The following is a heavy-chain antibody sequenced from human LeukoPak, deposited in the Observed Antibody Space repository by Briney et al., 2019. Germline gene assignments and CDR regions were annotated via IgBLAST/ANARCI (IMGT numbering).Heavy chain of an antibody. CDR2: IIPIFGTA. J-gene: IGHJ3*02. D-gene: IGHD5-12*01. Sequence: ASVKVSCKASGGTFSSYAISWVRQAPGQGLEWMGGIIPIFGTANYAQKFQGRVTITADKSTSTAYMELSSLRSEDTAVYYCAREDGGYDLRAYAFDIWGQGTMVTVSS. CDR3: AREDGGYDLRAYAFDI. CDR1: GGTFSSYA. V-gene: IGHV1-69*06.